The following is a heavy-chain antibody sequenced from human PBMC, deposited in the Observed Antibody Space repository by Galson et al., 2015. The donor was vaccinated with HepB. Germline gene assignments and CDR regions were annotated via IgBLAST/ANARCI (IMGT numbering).Heavy chain of an antibody. CDR3: ARISMVRGVIIDYYYYGVDV. V-gene: IGHV2-70*01. Sequence: PALVKPTQTLTLTCTFSGFSLSTSGVCVSWIRQPPGKALEWLALIDWDDDKYYSTSLKTRLTISKDTSKNQVVLTMTNMDPVDTATYYCARISMVRGVIIDYYYYGVDVWGQGTTVTVSS. CDR2: IDWDDDK. J-gene: IGHJ6*02. D-gene: IGHD3-10*01. CDR1: GFSLSTSGVC.